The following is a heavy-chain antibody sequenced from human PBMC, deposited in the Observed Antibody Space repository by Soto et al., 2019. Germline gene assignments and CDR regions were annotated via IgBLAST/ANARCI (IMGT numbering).Heavy chain of an antibody. Sequence: LRLSCAASGFTFSSYAMSWVRQAPGKGLEWVSAISGSGGSTYYADSVKGRFTISRDNSKNTLYLQMNSLRAEDTAVYYCAKDGGLYCSSTSCPYYFDYWGQGTLVTVSS. CDR1: GFTFSSYA. D-gene: IGHD2-2*01. CDR3: AKDGGLYCSSTSCPYYFDY. J-gene: IGHJ4*02. V-gene: IGHV3-23*01. CDR2: ISGSGGST.